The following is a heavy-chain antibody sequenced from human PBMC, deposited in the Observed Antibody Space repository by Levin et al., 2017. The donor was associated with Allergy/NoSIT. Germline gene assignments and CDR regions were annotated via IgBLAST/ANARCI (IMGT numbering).Heavy chain of an antibody. CDR3: ASGGEDIVVVPAASIDY. J-gene: IGHJ4*02. Sequence: AGGSLRLSCAASGFTFSSYSMNWVRQAPGKGLEWVSYISSSSSTIYYADSVKGRFTISRDNAKNSLYLQMNSLRAEDTAVYYCASGGEDIVVVPAASIDYWGQGTLVTVSS. D-gene: IGHD2-2*01. V-gene: IGHV3-48*01. CDR1: GFTFSSYS. CDR2: ISSSSSTI.